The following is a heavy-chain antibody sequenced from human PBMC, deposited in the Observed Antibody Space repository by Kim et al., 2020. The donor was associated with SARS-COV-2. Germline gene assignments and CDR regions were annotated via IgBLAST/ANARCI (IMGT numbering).Heavy chain of an antibody. J-gene: IGHJ3*02. D-gene: IGHD1-26*01. Sequence: GGSLRLSCAASGFTLSAYGMSWVRQAPGEGLEWVSAISGGSGVTYYPASVKGRFSISRDNSKNTLYLQMNGLRAEDTAVYYCAKDGRWPKDAFDIWGQGTLVTVS. V-gene: IGHV3-23*01. CDR3: AKDGRWPKDAFDI. CDR2: ISGGSGVT. CDR1: GFTLSAYG.